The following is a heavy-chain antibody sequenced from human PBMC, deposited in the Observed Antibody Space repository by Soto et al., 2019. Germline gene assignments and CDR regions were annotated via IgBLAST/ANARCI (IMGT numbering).Heavy chain of an antibody. J-gene: IGHJ5*02. CDR2: IYYSGST. V-gene: IGHV4-31*03. CDR3: ARGGSSSWDWFDP. CDR1: GGSISSGGYY. D-gene: IGHD6-6*01. Sequence: PSETLSLTCTVSGGSISSGGYYWSWIRQHPGKGLEWIGYIYYSGSTYYNPSLKSRVTISVDTSKNQSSLKLSSVTAADTAVYYCARGGSSSWDWFDPWGQGTLVTVSS.